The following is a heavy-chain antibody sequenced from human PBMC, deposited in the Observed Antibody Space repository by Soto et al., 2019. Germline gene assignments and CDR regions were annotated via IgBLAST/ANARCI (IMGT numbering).Heavy chain of an antibody. CDR2: IYYNGRT. CDR1: GGSISNGDHY. CDR3: VRSVVGGARSVWDV. V-gene: IGHV4-30-4*01. J-gene: IGHJ4*02. Sequence: SETLSLTCTVSGGSISNGDHYWSWLRQAPGKGLAWLGYIYYNGRTYYNPSHKSRDTISVDTSKLHFSLKLSSVTAADTAVYFCVRSVVGGARSVWDVWGPGSLVTVSS. D-gene: IGHD1-26*01.